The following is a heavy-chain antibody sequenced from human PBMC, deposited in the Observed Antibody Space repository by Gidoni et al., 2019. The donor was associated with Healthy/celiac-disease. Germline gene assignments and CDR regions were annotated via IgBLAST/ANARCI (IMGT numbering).Heavy chain of an antibody. CDR2: ISSSGSTI. Sequence: EVQLVESGGGLVQPVGSLRLSGAASGFTFSTYEMNWVRQAPGKGLEWVSYISSSGSTIYYADSVKGRFTISRDNAKNSLYLQMNSLRAEDTAVYYCARDSPSRRITMIVVAGSAFDIWGQGTMVTVSS. CDR1: GFTFSTYE. D-gene: IGHD3-22*01. J-gene: IGHJ3*02. V-gene: IGHV3-48*03. CDR3: ARDSPSRRITMIVVAGSAFDI.